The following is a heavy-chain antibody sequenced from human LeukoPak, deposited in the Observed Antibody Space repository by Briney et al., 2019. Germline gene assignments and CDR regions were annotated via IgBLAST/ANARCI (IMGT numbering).Heavy chain of an antibody. CDR2: ISSSSSYI. CDR3: ARVKDSSGGMDV. J-gene: IGHJ6*02. Sequence: GGSLRLSRAASGFIFSSYSMNWVRQAPGKGLEWVSSISSSSSYIYYADSVKGRFTISRDNAKNSLYLQMNSLRAEDTAVYYCARVKDSSGGMDVWGQGTTVTVSS. CDR1: GFIFSSYS. D-gene: IGHD6-19*01. V-gene: IGHV3-21*01.